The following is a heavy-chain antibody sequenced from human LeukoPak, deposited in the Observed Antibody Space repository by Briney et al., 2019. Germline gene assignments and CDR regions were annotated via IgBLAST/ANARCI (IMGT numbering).Heavy chain of an antibody. D-gene: IGHD5-18*01. J-gene: IGHJ4*02. Sequence: ASVKVSCKASGYTFTSYAMNWVRQAPGQGLEWMGWINTNTGNPTYAQGFTGRFVFSLDTSVSTASLQISSLKAEDTAVYYCARVRASLNSGVGGQYSYGFDSWGQGTLVTVSS. CDR3: ARVRASLNSGVGGQYSYGFDS. CDR1: GYTFTSYA. CDR2: INTNTGNP. V-gene: IGHV7-4-1*02.